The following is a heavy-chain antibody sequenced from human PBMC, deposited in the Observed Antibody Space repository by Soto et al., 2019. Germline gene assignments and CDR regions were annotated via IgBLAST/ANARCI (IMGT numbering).Heavy chain of an antibody. CDR3: ARDPGAASFDF. Sequence: QVHMVQSGAEVKKPGASVKVSCKASGYTFTNYGISWVRQAPGEGLEWVGWINTSNDNKLYAQKLQGRLTLTSDTSTGTAYMDLPTLGSADTAVYVCARDPGAASFDFWAHGTLVTVSS. J-gene: IGHJ5*01. V-gene: IGHV1-18*01. CDR1: GYTFTNYG. CDR2: INTSNDNK. D-gene: IGHD2-15*01.